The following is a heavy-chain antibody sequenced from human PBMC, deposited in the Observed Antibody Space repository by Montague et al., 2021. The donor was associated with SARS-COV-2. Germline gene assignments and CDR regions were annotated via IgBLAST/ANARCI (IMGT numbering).Heavy chain of an antibody. V-gene: IGHV4-39*02. CDR1: GASINSNRHF. J-gene: IGHJ3*01. Sequence: SETLSLTCTVSGASINSNRHFWGWIRQAPGKGLEWIGSIFSSGXTXYXXXXKTRVSISVDTSGNRLSLKLTSVTATDTAMYFCARAESYDSNGFLNDPFDVWGQGTMVTVSS. CDR3: ARAESYDSNGFLNDPFDV. CDR2: IFSSGXT. D-gene: IGHD3-22*01.